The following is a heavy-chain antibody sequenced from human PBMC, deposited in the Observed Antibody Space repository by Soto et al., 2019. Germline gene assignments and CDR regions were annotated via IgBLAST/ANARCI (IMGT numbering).Heavy chain of an antibody. D-gene: IGHD2-15*01. CDR3: ARGDCVGGTCSSLAGSFYYDMDV. V-gene: IGHV3-74*01. CDR1: GFTFGNYW. J-gene: IGHJ6*03. Sequence: EVQLVESGGGLVQPGGSLRLSCAASGFTFGNYWMYWVRQAPGKGLVWVSRINSDGSVSSYADSVKGRLTISRDNVKNTLYLQMDSLRVEDTAVYYCARGDCVGGTCSSLAGSFYYDMDVWGKGTTVTVFS. CDR2: INSDGSVS.